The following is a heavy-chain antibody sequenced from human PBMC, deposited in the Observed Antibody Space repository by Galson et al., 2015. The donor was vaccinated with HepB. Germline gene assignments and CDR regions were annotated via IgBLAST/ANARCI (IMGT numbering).Heavy chain of an antibody. D-gene: IGHD2-2*01. Sequence: ETLSLTCAVYGGSFSGYYWRWIRQPPGKGLEWIGYIYYSGSTNYNPSLKSRVTISVDTSKNQFSLKLSSVTADDTAVYYCARAVVVPAAMRGSGMADGMDVWGQGTTVTVSS. CDR2: IYYSGST. J-gene: IGHJ6*02. CDR3: ARAVVVPAAMRGSGMADGMDV. CDR1: GGSFSGYY. V-gene: IGHV4-59*01.